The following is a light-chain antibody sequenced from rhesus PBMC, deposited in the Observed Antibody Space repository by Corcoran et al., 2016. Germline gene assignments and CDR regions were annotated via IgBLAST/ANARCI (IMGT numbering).Light chain of an antibody. CDR2: YAS. J-gene: IGKJ3*01. V-gene: IGKV1-37*01. CDR1: QGISSY. CDR3: QQYNSDPFT. Sequence: DIQMTQSPSSLSASVGDTVTITCRASQGISSYLEWYQQKPGKAPKPLIYYASNLESGVPSRFSGSGSCTEFTLTISRLQPEDFATYYCQQYNSDPFTFGPGTKLDIK.